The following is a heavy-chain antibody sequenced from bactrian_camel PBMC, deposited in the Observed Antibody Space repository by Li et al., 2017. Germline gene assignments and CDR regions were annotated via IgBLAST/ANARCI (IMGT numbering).Heavy chain of an antibody. D-gene: IGHD6*01. CDR2: IDSDGRT. V-gene: IGHV3S53*01. J-gene: IGHJ4*01. Sequence: QVQLVESGGGSVQAGGSLRLSCVVSGFMRRRYCMGWFRQTPGKEREGVASIDSDGRTNFADSVKGRFTISHDNAKNTLYLQMNSLKPEDTAIFYCAADRFACLKEPGSRWDQNEYHYWGQGTQVTVS. CDR3: AADRFACLKEPGSRWDQNEYHY. CDR1: GFMRRRYC.